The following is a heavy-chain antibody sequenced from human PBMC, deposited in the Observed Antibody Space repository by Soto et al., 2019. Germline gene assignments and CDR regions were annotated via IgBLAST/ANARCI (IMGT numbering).Heavy chain of an antibody. V-gene: IGHV3-64*04. J-gene: IGHJ4*02. CDR3: ASPYGDYIY. D-gene: IGHD4-17*01. CDR2: ISSNGGST. Sequence: PGGSLRLSCSASGFTFSSYAMHWVRQAPGKGLKYVSAISSNGGSTYYADSVKGRFTISRDNAKNSLYLQMNSLRAEDTAVYYCASPYGDYIYWGQGT. CDR1: GFTFSSYA.